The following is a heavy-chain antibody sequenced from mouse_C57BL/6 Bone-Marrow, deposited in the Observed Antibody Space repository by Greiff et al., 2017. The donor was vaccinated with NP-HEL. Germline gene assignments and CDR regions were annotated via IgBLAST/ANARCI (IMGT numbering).Heavy chain of an antibody. CDR2: IHPNSGST. J-gene: IGHJ4*01. V-gene: IGHV1-64*01. CDR1: GYTFTSYW. D-gene: IGHD2-2*01. CDR3: APVGRLRQPDYAMDY. Sequence: QVQLQQPGAELVKPGASVKLSCKASGYTFTSYWMHWVKQRPGQGLEWIGMIHPNSGSTNYNEKFKSKATLTVDKSSSTAYMQLSSLTSEDSAVYYCAPVGRLRQPDYAMDYWGQGTSVTVSS.